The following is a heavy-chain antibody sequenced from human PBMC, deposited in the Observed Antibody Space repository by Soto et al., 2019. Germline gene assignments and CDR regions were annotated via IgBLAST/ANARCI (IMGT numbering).Heavy chain of an antibody. V-gene: IGHV4-59*01. CDR3: ARTAEGGSSGWDALFY. CDR2: IYYSGST. CDR1: GGSISSYY. J-gene: IGHJ4*02. Sequence: PSETLSLTCTVSGGSISSYYWSWIRQPPGKGLEWIGYIYYSGSTNYNPSLKSRVTISVDTSKNQFSLKLSSVTAADTAVYYCARTAEGGSSGWDALFYWGQGTLVTVSS. D-gene: IGHD6-19*01.